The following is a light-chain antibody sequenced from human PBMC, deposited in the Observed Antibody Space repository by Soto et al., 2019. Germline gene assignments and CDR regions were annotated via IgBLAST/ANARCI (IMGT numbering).Light chain of an antibody. CDR1: QSISSW. J-gene: IGKJ1*01. V-gene: IGKV1-5*02. Sequence: DIQMTQSPSTLSASVRDRVTIICRASQSISSWLAWYQQKPGKAPKLLIYDASSLESGVPSRFSGSGSGTEFTLTISSLQPDDFATYYCQQYNSSFGQGTKVDIK. CDR3: QQYNSS. CDR2: DAS.